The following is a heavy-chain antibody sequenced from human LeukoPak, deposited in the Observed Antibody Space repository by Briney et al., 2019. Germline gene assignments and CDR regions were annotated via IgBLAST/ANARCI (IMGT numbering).Heavy chain of an antibody. CDR2: INHSGST. D-gene: IGHD2-15*01. CDR3: ARASGYCSGGSCRRKYYFDY. V-gene: IGHV4-34*01. Sequence: SETLSLTCAVYGGSFGGYYWSWIRQPPGKGLEWIGEINHSGSTNYNPSLKSRVTISVDTSKNQFSLKLSSVTAADTAVYYCARASGYCSGGSCRRKYYFDYWGQGTLVTVSS. J-gene: IGHJ4*02. CDR1: GGSFGGYY.